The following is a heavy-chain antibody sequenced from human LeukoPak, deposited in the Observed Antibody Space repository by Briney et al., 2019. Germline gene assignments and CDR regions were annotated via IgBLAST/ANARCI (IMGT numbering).Heavy chain of an antibody. J-gene: IGHJ3*02. CDR2: INHSGST. CDR1: GGSFSGYY. Sequence: PSETLSLTCAVYGGSFSGYYWSWIRQPPGKGLEWIGEINHSGSTNYNPSLKSRVTISVDTSKNQFSLKLSSVTAADTAVYYCARGRMDDFWSGYYAFWDPSYAFDIWGQGTMVTVSS. V-gene: IGHV4-34*01. CDR3: ARGRMDDFWSGYYAFWDPSYAFDI. D-gene: IGHD3-3*01.